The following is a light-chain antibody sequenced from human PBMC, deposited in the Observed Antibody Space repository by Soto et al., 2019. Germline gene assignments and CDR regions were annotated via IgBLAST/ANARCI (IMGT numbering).Light chain of an antibody. CDR1: QSVGSF. CDR3: QQYGSSA. J-gene: IGKJ1*01. V-gene: IGKV3-11*01. CDR2: DAS. Sequence: DIVLTQSPATLSLTPGERATLSCRASQSVGSFLAWYQQKPGQAPRLLIYDASNRATGIPARFSGSGSGTDFTLTISRLEPEDFAVYYCQQYGSSAFGQGTKVDIK.